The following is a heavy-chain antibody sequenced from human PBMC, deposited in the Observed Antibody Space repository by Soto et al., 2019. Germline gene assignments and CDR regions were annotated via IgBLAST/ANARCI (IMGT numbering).Heavy chain of an antibody. CDR1: GYSFTIYW. J-gene: IGHJ6*02. Sequence: PGESLKISCNGSGYSFTIYWISWVRQMPGKGLEWMGRIDPSDSYTNYSPSFQGHVTISADKSISTAYLQWSSLKASDTAMYYCASHNSCGGDCYYYYGMDVWGQGTTVTVSS. CDR2: IDPSDSYT. D-gene: IGHD2-21*02. CDR3: ASHNSCGGDCYYYYGMDV. V-gene: IGHV5-10-1*01.